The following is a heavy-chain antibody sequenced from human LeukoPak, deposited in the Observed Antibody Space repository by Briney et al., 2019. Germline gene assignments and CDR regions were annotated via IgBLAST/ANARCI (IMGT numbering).Heavy chain of an antibody. D-gene: IGHD6-19*01. CDR1: GFTFSSYS. CDR2: ISSGSSYI. Sequence: GGSLRLSCAASGFTFSSYSMNWVRQAPGKGLEWVSSISSGSSYIYYADSVKGRFTISRDNAKNSLYLQMNSLRAEDTAVYYCARVGVRSSSGGTFDYWGQGTLVTVSS. V-gene: IGHV3-21*01. CDR3: ARVGVRSSSGGTFDY. J-gene: IGHJ4*02.